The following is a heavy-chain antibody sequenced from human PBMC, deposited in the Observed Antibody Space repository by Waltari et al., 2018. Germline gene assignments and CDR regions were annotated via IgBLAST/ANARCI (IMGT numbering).Heavy chain of an antibody. Sequence: HVQRVQDGAEVKKPGSSVRVSSNASRGTFTTDAVSRVRQPPGQGPEWMGGIIPTLGIANYAQNFQGRVTITADTSTGTAYMELSSLRSEDTAVYYCARGPYSSGSKAPHYFDYWGQGTLVTVSS. CDR1: RGTFTTDA. V-gene: IGHV1-69*10. CDR3: ARGPYSSGSKAPHYFDY. D-gene: IGHD6-19*01. J-gene: IGHJ4*02. CDR2: IIPTLGIA.